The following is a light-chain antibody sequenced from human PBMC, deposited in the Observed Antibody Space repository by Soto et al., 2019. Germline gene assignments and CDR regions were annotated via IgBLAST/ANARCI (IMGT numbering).Light chain of an antibody. CDR1: QGISNY. V-gene: IGKV1-27*01. Sequence: DILMTQSPSSLSASVGDRVTITCRASQGISNYLAWYQQKPGKVPKLLIYAASTLQSGVPSRFSGSGSGTDFTLTISSLQPEDVATYYCQKYNSLLTFGGGTKVEIK. J-gene: IGKJ4*01. CDR3: QKYNSLLT. CDR2: AAS.